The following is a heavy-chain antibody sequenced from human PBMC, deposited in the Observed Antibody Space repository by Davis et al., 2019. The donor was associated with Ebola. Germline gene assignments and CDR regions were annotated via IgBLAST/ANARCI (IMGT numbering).Heavy chain of an antibody. Sequence: SVKVSCKASGGTFSSYTISWVRQAPGQGLEWMGRIIPVLDIANYARKFQGRVIITADKSTNTSYMELSSLRSEDTAVYYCARGGVTIITENKWFDPWGQGTPVTVSS. CDR3: ARGGVTIITENKWFDP. J-gene: IGHJ5*02. CDR2: IIPVLDIA. CDR1: GGTFSSYT. D-gene: IGHD4-11*01. V-gene: IGHV1-69*02.